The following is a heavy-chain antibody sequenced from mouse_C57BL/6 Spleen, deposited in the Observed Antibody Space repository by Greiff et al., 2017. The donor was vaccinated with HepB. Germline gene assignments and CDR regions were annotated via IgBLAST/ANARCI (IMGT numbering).Heavy chain of an antibody. D-gene: IGHD1-1*01. CDR2: IYPGSGST. J-gene: IGHJ1*03. CDR1: GYTFTSYW. V-gene: IGHV1-55*01. Sequence: QLPGAELVKPGASVKMSCKASGYTFTSYWITWVKQRHGQGLEWIGDIYPGSGSTNYNEKFKSKATLTVDTSSSTAYRQLSSLTSEDSAVYYCARRGGSSYVGYFDVWGTGTTVTVSS. CDR3: ARRGGSSYVGYFDV.